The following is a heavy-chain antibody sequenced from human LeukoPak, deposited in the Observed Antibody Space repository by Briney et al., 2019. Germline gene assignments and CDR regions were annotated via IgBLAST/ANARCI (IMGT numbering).Heavy chain of an antibody. V-gene: IGHV4-39*02. J-gene: IGHJ6*02. CDR1: GGSISSSSYY. Sequence: SETLSLTCTVSGGSISSSSYYWGWIRQPPGKGLEWIGSIYYSGSTYYNPSLKSRVTISVDTSKNQFSLKLSSVTAADTAAYYCAGEVDGYSSSWYDWGARAYYYYYGMDVWGQGTTVTVSS. CDR2: IYYSGST. D-gene: IGHD6-13*01. CDR3: AGEVDGYSSSWYDWGARAYYYYYGMDV.